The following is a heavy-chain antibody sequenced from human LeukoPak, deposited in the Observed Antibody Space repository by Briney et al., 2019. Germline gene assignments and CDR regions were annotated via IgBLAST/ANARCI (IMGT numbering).Heavy chain of an antibody. CDR3: ASTSRDAFDI. Sequence: GRSLRLSCAASGFTFDDYAMHWVRQAPGKGLEWVSGLSWNSGSIGYADSVKGRFTISRDNAKNSLYLQMNSLRAEDTALYYCASTSRDAFDIWGQGTMVTGSS. CDR2: LSWNSGSI. V-gene: IGHV3-9*01. CDR1: GFTFDDYA. J-gene: IGHJ3*02.